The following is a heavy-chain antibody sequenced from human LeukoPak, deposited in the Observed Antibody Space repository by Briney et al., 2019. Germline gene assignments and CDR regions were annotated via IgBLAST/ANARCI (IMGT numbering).Heavy chain of an antibody. Sequence: ASVKVSCKASGYTFTGYYMHWVRQAPGQGLEWMGWISPTSGGTNFAQKFQGRVTMTRDTSISTAYMELSRLRSDDTAVYYCARSGYCSSTSCYAPLFDYWGQGSLVTVSS. CDR1: GYTFTGYY. V-gene: IGHV1-2*02. D-gene: IGHD2-2*01. J-gene: IGHJ4*02. CDR3: ARSGYCSSTSCYAPLFDY. CDR2: ISPTSGGT.